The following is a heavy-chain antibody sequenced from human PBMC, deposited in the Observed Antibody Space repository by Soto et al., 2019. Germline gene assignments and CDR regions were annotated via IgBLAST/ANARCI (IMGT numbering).Heavy chain of an antibody. CDR3: ARGAPRGIIHDFDS. D-gene: IGHD3-10*01. CDR2: IHQSGSP. CDR1: NFSLIKEDY. J-gene: IGHJ4*02. V-gene: IGHV4-38-2*01. Sequence: SETLSLTCDVSNFSLIKEDYWGWVRQPPGKGLEWIGSIHQSGSPYYNPSLKSRLTISIDLSKKQFSLRLSSVTAADTAVYYCARGAPRGIIHDFDSWGQGSLVTVSS.